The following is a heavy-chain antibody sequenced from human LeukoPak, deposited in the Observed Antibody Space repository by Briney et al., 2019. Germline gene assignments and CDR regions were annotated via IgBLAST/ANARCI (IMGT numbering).Heavy chain of an antibody. J-gene: IGHJ3*02. CDR2: ISAYNGNT. CDR3: ARDPPGYSYGLLDDAFDI. Sequence: GASVKVSCKASGYTFTSYGISRVRQAPGQGLEWMGWISAYNGNTNYAQKLQGRVTMTTDTSTSTAYMELRSLRSDDTAVYYCARDPPGYSYGLLDDAFDIWGQGTMVTVSS. CDR1: GYTFTSYG. V-gene: IGHV1-18*01. D-gene: IGHD5-18*01.